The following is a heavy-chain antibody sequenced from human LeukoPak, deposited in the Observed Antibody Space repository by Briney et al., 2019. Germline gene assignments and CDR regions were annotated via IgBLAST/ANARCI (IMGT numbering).Heavy chain of an antibody. J-gene: IGHJ6*03. Sequence: ASVKVSCKAFGYTFTKEAISWVRQAPGQGLEWMGWISAYNGNTNYAQKFQGRVTMTTDTSTSTAYMELRSLRSDDTAVYYCARDVSDFWSFSKYYYMDVWGKGTTVTVSS. CDR3: ARDVSDFWSFSKYYYMDV. D-gene: IGHD3-3*01. CDR1: GYTFTKEA. V-gene: IGHV1-18*01. CDR2: ISAYNGNT.